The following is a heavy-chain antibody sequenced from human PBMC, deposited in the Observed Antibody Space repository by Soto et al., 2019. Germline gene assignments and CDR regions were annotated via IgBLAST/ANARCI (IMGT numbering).Heavy chain of an antibody. D-gene: IGHD1-26*01. J-gene: IGHJ4*02. CDR3: AKGCEGVVGANY. V-gene: IGHV1-2*02. CDR1: GYTFTGYL. Sequence: ASVKVSCKASGYTFTGYLMHWVRQAPGQGLEWMGWINTNNGGTNSAQKFQGRVTMTMDTSINTAYMELSSLRSDDTAIYYCAKGCEGVVGANYWGQGTLVTVSS. CDR2: INTNNGGT.